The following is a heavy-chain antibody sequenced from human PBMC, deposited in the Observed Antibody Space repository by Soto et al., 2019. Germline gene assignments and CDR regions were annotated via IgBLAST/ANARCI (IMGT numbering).Heavy chain of an antibody. D-gene: IGHD6-19*01. CDR3: ARWPVAGTEGAFDI. V-gene: IGHV1-69*02. J-gene: IGHJ3*02. CDR1: GGTFSSYT. CDR2: IIPILGIA. Sequence: ASVKVSCKASGGTFSSYTISWVRQAPGQGLEWLGRIIPILGIANYAQKFQGRVTITADKSTSTAYMELSSLRSEDTAVYYCARWPVAGTEGAFDIWGQGTMVTVSS.